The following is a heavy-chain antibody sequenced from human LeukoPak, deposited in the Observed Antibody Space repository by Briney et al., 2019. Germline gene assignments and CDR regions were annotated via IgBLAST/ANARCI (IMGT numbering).Heavy chain of an antibody. V-gene: IGHV3-21*01. CDR1: GFTFSSYS. J-gene: IGHJ6*03. D-gene: IGHD1-14*01. CDR3: ARGGSLWEPFYYYYMDV. CDR2: ISSSSSYI. Sequence: GGSLRLSCAASGFTFSSYSMNWVRQAPGKGLEWVSSISSSSSYIYYADSVKGRFTFSRDNAKNSLYLQMNSLRAEDTAVYYCARGGSLWEPFYYYYMDVWGKGTTVTVSS.